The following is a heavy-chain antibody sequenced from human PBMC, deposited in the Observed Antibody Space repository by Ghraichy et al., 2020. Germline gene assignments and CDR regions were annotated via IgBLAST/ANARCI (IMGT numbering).Heavy chain of an antibody. D-gene: IGHD1-14*01. CDR2: IYHNGRT. J-gene: IGHJ4*02. Sequence: SETLSLTCSVSGFSISRDYYWAWIRQSPGKGLDWLGNIYHNGRTYSNPSLTSRVTLSIDTSKNQFSLKLKSMTAADTATYYCAREGTLTTDLADYGGQGILVTVSS. V-gene: IGHV4-38-2*02. CDR3: AREGTLTTDLADY. CDR1: GFSISRDYY.